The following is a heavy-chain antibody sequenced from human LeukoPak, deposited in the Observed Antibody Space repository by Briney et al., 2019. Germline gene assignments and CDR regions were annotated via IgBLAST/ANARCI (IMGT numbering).Heavy chain of an antibody. Sequence: GRSLRLSCAASGFTFSRYTIHWVRQAPGRGLEWVAVISYDGSNKDYADSVKGRFTISRDNSKNTLYLQMNSLRAEDTAVYYCARDFDPLRYFDWAYYFDYWGQGTLVTVSS. J-gene: IGHJ4*02. V-gene: IGHV3-30-3*01. D-gene: IGHD3-9*01. CDR2: ISYDGSNK. CDR1: GFTFSRYT. CDR3: ARDFDPLRYFDWAYYFDY.